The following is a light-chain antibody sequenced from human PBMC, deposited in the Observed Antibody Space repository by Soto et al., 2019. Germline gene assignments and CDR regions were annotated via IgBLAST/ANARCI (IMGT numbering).Light chain of an antibody. CDR1: SSDVGGYNY. Sequence: QSALTQPASVSGSPGQSITISCTGTSSDVGGYNYVSWFQQHPGKAPKLMIFEVNNRPSGVSDRFSGSKSGNTASLTISGLQPEDEADSYCSSFTRSSTRVFGSGTKVTVL. CDR2: EVN. J-gene: IGLJ1*01. CDR3: SSFTRSSTRV. V-gene: IGLV2-14*01.